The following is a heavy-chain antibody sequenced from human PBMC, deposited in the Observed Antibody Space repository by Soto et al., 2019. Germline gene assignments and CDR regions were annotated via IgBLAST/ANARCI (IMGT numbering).Heavy chain of an antibody. J-gene: IGHJ4*02. Sequence: PGGSLRLSCTASGFTFGDYAMSWFRQAPGKGLEWVGFIRSKAYGGTTEYAASVKGRFTISRDNSKNTLYLQLNSLRFEDTAVYYCAKDDFTDRGDDYFDYWGPGTLVTVSS. CDR1: GFTFGDYA. CDR3: AKDDFTDRGDDYFDY. D-gene: IGHD2-21*02. V-gene: IGHV3-49*03. CDR2: IRSKAYGGTT.